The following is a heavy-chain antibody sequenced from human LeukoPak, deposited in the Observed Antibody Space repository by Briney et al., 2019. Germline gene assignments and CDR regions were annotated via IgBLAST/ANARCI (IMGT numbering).Heavy chain of an antibody. CDR1: GFTVRSNY. J-gene: IGHJ4*02. V-gene: IGHV3-53*05. Sequence: GGSLRLSCAASGFTVRSNYMSWVRQAPGKGLEWVSLIYSGGSTYYADSVKGRFTISRDNSKNSLYLQMNSLRTEDTALYYCAKDTGLSGSYDFDYWGQGTLVTVSS. CDR3: AKDTGLSGSYDFDY. D-gene: IGHD1-26*01. CDR2: IYSGGST.